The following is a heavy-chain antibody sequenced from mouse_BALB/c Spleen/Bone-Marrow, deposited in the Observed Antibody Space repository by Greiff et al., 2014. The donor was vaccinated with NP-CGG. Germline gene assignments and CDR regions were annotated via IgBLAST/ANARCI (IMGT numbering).Heavy chain of an antibody. D-gene: IGHD1-1*01. J-gene: IGHJ2*01. CDR2: ISDSGGSS. Sequence: EVQLVESGGALVQPGGSLKLSCATSGFSFSDYYMYWVRQTPEKRLEWVAYISDSGGSSYYPDTVKGRFTISRDNAKNTLYLQMSRLKSEDTAMNYCARLGNYSYFDYWGQGTTLTVSS. CDR3: ARLGNYSYFDY. CDR1: GFSFSDYY. V-gene: IGHV5-12*02.